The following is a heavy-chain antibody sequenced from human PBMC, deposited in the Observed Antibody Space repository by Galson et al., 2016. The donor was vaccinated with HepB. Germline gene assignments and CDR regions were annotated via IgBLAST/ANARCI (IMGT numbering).Heavy chain of an antibody. Sequence: SLRLSCAASGFTFSDYAMNWVRQAPGKGLQWVSLISGSGENTYYADSVKGRFTISRDNSKNTLYLQINGLTAEDTALYYCAKVRKQLVIFLDSWGQGTLVTVSS. J-gene: IGHJ4*02. CDR2: ISGSGENT. CDR3: AKVRKQLVIFLDS. CDR1: GFTFSDYA. D-gene: IGHD6-6*01. V-gene: IGHV3-23*01.